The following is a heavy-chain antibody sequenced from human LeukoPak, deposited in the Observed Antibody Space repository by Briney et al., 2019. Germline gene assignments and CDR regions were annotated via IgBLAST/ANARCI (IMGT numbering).Heavy chain of an antibody. CDR1: GFTFSTYA. V-gene: IGHV3-23*01. CDR2: ITNTGSTT. Sequence: GGSLRLSCAASGFTFSTYAINWVRQAPGKGLEWVSGITNTGSTTFYADSVKGRFTISRANSENTLYLQMDSLRAEDTALYYCVKTINSFYPYWGQGTLVTVSS. CDR3: VKTINSFYPY. D-gene: IGHD2-15*01. J-gene: IGHJ4*02.